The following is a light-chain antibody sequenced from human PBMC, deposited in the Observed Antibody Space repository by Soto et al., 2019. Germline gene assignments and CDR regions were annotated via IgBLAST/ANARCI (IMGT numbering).Light chain of an antibody. CDR1: SANIGAAYN. J-gene: IGLJ1*01. CDR2: DNN. Sequence: QSALPQPASLSGAPGQRVTISCTGSSANIGAAYNVDWYQQLPGTAPKLLIYDNNNRPSGVPARFSGSKSGASASLAIAGLQAEDEGDYYCQSYDSSLSGYVFGTGTKVTVL. CDR3: QSYDSSLSGYV. V-gene: IGLV1-40*03.